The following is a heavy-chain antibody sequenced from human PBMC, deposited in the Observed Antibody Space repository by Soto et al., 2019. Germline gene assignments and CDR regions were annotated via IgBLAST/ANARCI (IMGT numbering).Heavy chain of an antibody. CDR2: ISGSGGRT. J-gene: IGHJ4*02. CDR1: GFTFSKYA. Sequence: SLRLSCAASGFTFSKYAMNWVRQAPGTGLQWVSSISGSGGRTYYADSVKGRFTISRDNSKNTLYLHMNSLRTEDTAVYYCAKDGPVYDILTGYPYYFDYWGQGTLVTVSS. CDR3: AKDGPVYDILTGYPYYFDY. V-gene: IGHV3-23*01. D-gene: IGHD3-9*01.